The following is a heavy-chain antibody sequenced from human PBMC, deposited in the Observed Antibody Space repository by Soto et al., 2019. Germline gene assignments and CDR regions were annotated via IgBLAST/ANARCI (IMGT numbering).Heavy chain of an antibody. CDR1: GYTFTRYD. V-gene: IGHV1-8*01. J-gene: IGHJ6*03. CDR3: ARVISIAARTYYYYYMDV. Sequence: ASVKVSCKASGYTFTRYDINWVRQATGQWLEWMGWMNPNSGNTGYAQKFQGRVTMTRNTSISTAYMELSSLRSEDTAVYYCARVISIAARTYYYYYMDVWGKGTTVTVSS. CDR2: MNPNSGNT. D-gene: IGHD6-6*01.